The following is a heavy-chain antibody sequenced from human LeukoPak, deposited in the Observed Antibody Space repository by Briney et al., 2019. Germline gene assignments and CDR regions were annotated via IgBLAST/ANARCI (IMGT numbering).Heavy chain of an antibody. J-gene: IGHJ4*02. CDR3: ARSGTVGAMPV. D-gene: IGHD1-26*01. CDR1: GGSISSSSYY. Sequence: SETLSLTCTVSGGSISSSSYYWGWIRQPPGKGLEWIGSIYYSGSTYYNPSLKSRVTISVDTSKNQFSLKLSSVTAADTAVYYCARSGTVGAMPVWGQETLVTVAS. V-gene: IGHV4-39*07. CDR2: IYYSGST.